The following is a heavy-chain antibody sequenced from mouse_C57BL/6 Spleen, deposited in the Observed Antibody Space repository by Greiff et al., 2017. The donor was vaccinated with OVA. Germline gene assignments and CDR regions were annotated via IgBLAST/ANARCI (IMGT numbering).Heavy chain of an antibody. D-gene: IGHD1-1*01. J-gene: IGHJ2*01. V-gene: IGHV5-6*01. CDR3: ARHIYYYGSGYFDY. CDR2: ISSGGSYT. Sequence: EVKLVESGGDLVKPGGSLKLSCAASGFTFSSYGMSWVRQTPDKRLEWVATISSGGSYTYYPDSVKGRFTISRDNAKNTLYLQMSSLKSEDTAMYYCARHIYYYGSGYFDYWGQGTTLTVSS. CDR1: GFTFSSYG.